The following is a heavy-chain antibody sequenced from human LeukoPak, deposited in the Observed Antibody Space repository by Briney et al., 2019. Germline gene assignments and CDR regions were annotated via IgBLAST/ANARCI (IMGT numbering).Heavy chain of an antibody. J-gene: IGHJ6*04. V-gene: IGHV1-69*01. CDR2: IIPIFGTA. D-gene: IGHD6-13*01. Sequence: SVKLSCKASAGTFSSYAISWVRQAPGQGLEWMGGIIPIFGTANYAQKFQGRVTITADESTSTAYMELSTLRSEDTAVYYCARAGVYSSSWHLRSVDYYYGMDVWGKGTTVTVSS. CDR3: ARAGVYSSSWHLRSVDYYYGMDV. CDR1: AGTFSSYA.